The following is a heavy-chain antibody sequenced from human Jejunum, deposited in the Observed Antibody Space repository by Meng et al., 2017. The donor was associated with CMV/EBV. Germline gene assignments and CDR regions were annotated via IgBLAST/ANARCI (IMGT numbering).Heavy chain of an antibody. V-gene: IGHV3-30*04. J-gene: IGHJ4*02. CDR1: GFTFSSYA. D-gene: IGHD1-26*01. CDR3: ATYYALLSLDY. CDR2: ISYDGTTK. Sequence: LSCAASGFTFSSYAMNWVRQAPGKGLEWVSVISYDGTTKYYADSVKGRFTISRDNSKDTLYLEMNSLRAEDTAVYYCATYYALLSLDYWGQGTLVTVSS.